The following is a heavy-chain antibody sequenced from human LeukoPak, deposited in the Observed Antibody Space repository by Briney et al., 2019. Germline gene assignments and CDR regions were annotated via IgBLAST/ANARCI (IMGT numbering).Heavy chain of an antibody. J-gene: IGHJ3*02. CDR2: IIPILGIA. CDR3: ARGFGTSPDAFDI. Sequence: GRIIPILGIANYAQKFQGRVTITADKSTSTAYMELSSLRSEDTAVYYCARGFGTSPDAFDIWGQGTMVTVSS. D-gene: IGHD2-2*01. V-gene: IGHV1-69*04.